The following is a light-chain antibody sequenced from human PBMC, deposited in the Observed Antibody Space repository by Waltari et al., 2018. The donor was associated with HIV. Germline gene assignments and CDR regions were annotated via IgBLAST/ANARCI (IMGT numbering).Light chain of an antibody. CDR2: GRN. V-gene: IGLV3-19*01. Sequence: SSELTQDPAVSVTLGQTVRITGQGDSLRSYSANWYQQKPGQAPVRLFYGRNNRPYGTPDRFSASYSGDTGSLTITGAQAEDEADYYCDSRDSRGDRHVFGSGTRVTV. J-gene: IGLJ1*01. CDR1: SLRSYS. CDR3: DSRDSRGDRHV.